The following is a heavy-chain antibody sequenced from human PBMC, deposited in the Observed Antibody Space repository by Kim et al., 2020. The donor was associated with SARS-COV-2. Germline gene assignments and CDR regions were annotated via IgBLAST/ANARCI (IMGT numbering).Heavy chain of an antibody. CDR3: ARGGRRLTMVRGVIGWFDP. D-gene: IGHD3-10*01. Sequence: SETLSLTCAVYGGSFSGYYWSWIRQPPGKGLEWIGEINHSGSTNYNPSLKSRVTISVDTSKNQFSLKLSSVTAADTAVYYCARGGRRLTMVRGVIGWFDPWGQGTLVTVSS. CDR1: GGSFSGYY. V-gene: IGHV4-34*01. J-gene: IGHJ5*02. CDR2: INHSGST.